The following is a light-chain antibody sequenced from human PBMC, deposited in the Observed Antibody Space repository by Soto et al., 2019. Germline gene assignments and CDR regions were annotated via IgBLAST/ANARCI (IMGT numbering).Light chain of an antibody. CDR3: SSYVGTHSYV. V-gene: IGLV2-8*01. Sequence: QPALTQPPSASGSPGQSVTISCTGTSSDVGGYNYVSWYQQHPGKAPKLIIYEVYKRPSGVPDRFSGSKSGNTAALTVSGLQAEDEADYYGSSYVGTHSYVFGTGTKVTVL. J-gene: IGLJ1*01. CDR1: SSDVGGYNY. CDR2: EVY.